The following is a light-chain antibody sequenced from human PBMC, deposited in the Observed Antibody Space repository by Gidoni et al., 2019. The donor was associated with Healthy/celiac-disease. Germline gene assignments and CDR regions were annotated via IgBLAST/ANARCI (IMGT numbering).Light chain of an antibody. V-gene: IGKV1-39*01. CDR2: AAS. CDR1: QSISSY. J-gene: IGKJ1*01. CDR3: KQSHRTPRT. Sequence: DIQMTQSPSSLSASAGDRVTITCRASQSISSYLDWYQQKPGKAPQLLIYAASSLPSGVPDRFSGSGSGTDFTLNISSVQAEDFATYYCKQSHRTPRTFGQGTKVEIK.